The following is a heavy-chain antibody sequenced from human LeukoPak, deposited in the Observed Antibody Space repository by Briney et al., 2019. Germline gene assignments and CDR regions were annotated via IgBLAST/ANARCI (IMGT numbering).Heavy chain of an antibody. Sequence: PGGSLRLSCAASGFTFSSYSMNWVRQAPGKGLEWVSYISSSSSTIYYADSVKGRFTISRDNAKNSLYLLMNSLRAEDTAVYYCASLNSHRSRDNWFDPWGQGTLVTVSS. V-gene: IGHV3-48*04. D-gene: IGHD2/OR15-2a*01. CDR1: GFTFSSYS. CDR3: ASLNSHRSRDNWFDP. J-gene: IGHJ5*02. CDR2: ISSSSSTI.